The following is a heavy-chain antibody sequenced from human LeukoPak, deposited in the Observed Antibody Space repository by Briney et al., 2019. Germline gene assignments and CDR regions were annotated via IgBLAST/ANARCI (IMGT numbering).Heavy chain of an antibody. Sequence: GGSMRLSCAASGFILNNHAMSWVRQAPGKGLQWISVISGSGRTIEYEDSVKGRFTISRDNSENTLYLQMNSLRVEDTAIYYCAKNVMVKRYIDYWGQGTLVTVSS. CDR1: GFILNNHA. CDR2: ISGSGRTI. J-gene: IGHJ4*02. V-gene: IGHV3-23*01. CDR3: AKNVMVKRYIDY. D-gene: IGHD5-18*01.